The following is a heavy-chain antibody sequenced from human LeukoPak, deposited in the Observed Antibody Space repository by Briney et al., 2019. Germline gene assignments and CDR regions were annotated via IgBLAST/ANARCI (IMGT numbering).Heavy chain of an antibody. V-gene: IGHV5-51*01. CDR1: GYTFTNYW. J-gene: IGHJ3*02. CDR2: INPSDSDT. D-gene: IGHD4-17*01. CDR3: ARPEVTSDAFDI. Sequence: SGESLKISCKGSGYTFTNYWIGWARQMPGKGLEWVGIINPSDSDTRYSPSLQGQVTLSADKFISTAYLQWSSLKASDTAMYYCARPEVTSDAFDIWGQGTMVTVSS.